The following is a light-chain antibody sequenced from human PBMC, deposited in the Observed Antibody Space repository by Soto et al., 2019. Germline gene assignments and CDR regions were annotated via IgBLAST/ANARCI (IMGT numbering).Light chain of an antibody. CDR2: DVT. Sequence: QSALTQPASVSGSPGQSVTVSCTGTSSDVGGYNYVYWYQQHPGKAPKLMIYDVTNRPSGVANRFSGSKSGNTASLTISGLQAEDEAYYYCSSYTSSSTLYVFGTGTKVTVL. J-gene: IGLJ1*01. CDR3: SSYTSSSTLYV. V-gene: IGLV2-14*01. CDR1: SSDVGGYNY.